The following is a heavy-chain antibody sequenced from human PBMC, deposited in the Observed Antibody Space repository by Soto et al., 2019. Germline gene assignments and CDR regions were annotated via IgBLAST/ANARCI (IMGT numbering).Heavy chain of an antibody. CDR3: AKEMEMATITPFDY. Sequence: WSLGLWCEASGFTFSSCSMNWVRQAPGKGLEWVSSISSSSSYIYYADSVKGRFTISRDNAKNSLYLQMNSLRAEDTAVYYCAKEMEMATITPFDYWGQGT. D-gene: IGHD5-12*01. CDR2: ISSSSSYI. J-gene: IGHJ4*02. V-gene: IGHV3-21*01. CDR1: GFTFSSCS.